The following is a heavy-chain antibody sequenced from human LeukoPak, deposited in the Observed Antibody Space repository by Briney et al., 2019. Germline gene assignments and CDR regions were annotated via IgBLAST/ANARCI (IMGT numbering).Heavy chain of an antibody. CDR1: GFTFSSYG. CDR3: ARDRTIFGVVTPQYYFDY. D-gene: IGHD3-3*01. J-gene: IGHJ4*02. Sequence: PGGSLRLSCAASGFTFSSYGMHWVRQAPGKGLEWVAVIWYDGSNKYYADSVKGRFTISRDNSKNTLYLQMNSLRAEDTAVYYCARDRTIFGVVTPQYYFDYWGQGTLVTVSS. V-gene: IGHV3-33*01. CDR2: IWYDGSNK.